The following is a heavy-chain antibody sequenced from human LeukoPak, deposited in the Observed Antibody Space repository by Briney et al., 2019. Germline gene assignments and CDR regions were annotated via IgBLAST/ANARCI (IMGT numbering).Heavy chain of an antibody. D-gene: IGHD3-22*01. CDR2: ISYDGSNK. Sequence: GGSLRLSCAASGFTFSSYGMHWVRQAPGKGLEWVAVISYDGSNKYYADSVKGRFTISRDNSKNTLYLQMNSLRAEDTAVYYCARGGITMIVILDYWGQGTLVTVSS. CDR1: GFTFSSYG. CDR3: ARGGITMIVILDY. V-gene: IGHV3-30*03. J-gene: IGHJ4*02.